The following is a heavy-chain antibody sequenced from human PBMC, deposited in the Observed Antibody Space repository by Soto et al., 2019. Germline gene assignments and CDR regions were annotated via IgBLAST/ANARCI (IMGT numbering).Heavy chain of an antibody. Sequence: HGGPLRLSCAASGFTLSYYGMSWVRQAPGKGLEWVANIKEDGSEKYYVDSVKGRFTISRDNAQNSVYLQMNSLRAEDTAIYYCARDCSGGSCQYWGQGTLVTVSS. CDR1: GFTLSYYG. CDR3: ARDCSGGSCQY. D-gene: IGHD2-15*01. V-gene: IGHV3-7*01. J-gene: IGHJ4*02. CDR2: IKEDGSEK.